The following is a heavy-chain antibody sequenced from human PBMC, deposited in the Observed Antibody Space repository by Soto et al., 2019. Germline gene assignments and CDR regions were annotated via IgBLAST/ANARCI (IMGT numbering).Heavy chain of an antibody. CDR2: IYYSGST. Sequence: SETLSLRCPVSGGSIRSSGYYWGWIRQPPGKGLEWIGSIYYSGSTYYNPSLKSRVTISVDTSKNQFSLKLSSVTAADTAVYYCAAQYIAAADLNWFDPWGQGTLVTVSS. CDR1: GGSIRSSGYY. CDR3: AAQYIAAADLNWFDP. J-gene: IGHJ5*02. D-gene: IGHD6-13*01. V-gene: IGHV4-39*01.